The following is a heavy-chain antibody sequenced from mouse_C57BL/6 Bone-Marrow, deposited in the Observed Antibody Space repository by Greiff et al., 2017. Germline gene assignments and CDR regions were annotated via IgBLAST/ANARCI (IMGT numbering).Heavy chain of an antibody. CDR2: IDPSDSET. V-gene: IGHV1-52*01. D-gene: IGHD2-2*01. CDR3: ARRNAYDVHFDY. CDR1: GYTFTSYW. J-gene: IGHJ2*01. Sequence: QVQLQQPGAELVRPGSSVKLSCKASGYTFTSYWMHWVKQRPIQGLEWIGNIDPSDSETHYNQKFKDKATLTVDKSSSTAYMQLSSLTSEDSAVYYCARRNAYDVHFDYWGQGTTLTVSS.